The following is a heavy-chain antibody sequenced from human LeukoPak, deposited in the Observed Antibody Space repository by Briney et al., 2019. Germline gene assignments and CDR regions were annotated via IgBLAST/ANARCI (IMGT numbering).Heavy chain of an antibody. Sequence: SETLSLTCAVYGGSFSGYYWSWIRQPPGKGLEWIGEINHSGSTNYNPSLKSRVTISVDTSKNQFSLKLSSVTAADTAVYCCSTKNGDYWGQGTLVTVSS. CDR3: STKNGDY. CDR2: INHSGST. D-gene: IGHD1-1*01. J-gene: IGHJ4*02. CDR1: GGSFSGYY. V-gene: IGHV4-34*01.